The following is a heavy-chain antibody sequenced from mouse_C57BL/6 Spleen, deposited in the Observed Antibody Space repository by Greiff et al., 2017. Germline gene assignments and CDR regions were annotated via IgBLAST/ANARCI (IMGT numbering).Heavy chain of an antibody. Sequence: VQLQQSGAELVRPGASVTLSCKASGYTFTDYEMHWVKQTPVHGLEWIGAIDPETGGTAYNQKFKGKAILTADKSSRTAYMELRSLTSEDSAVYYCTRYYYGSSSYAMDYWGQGTSVTVSS. J-gene: IGHJ4*01. CDR2: IDPETGGT. D-gene: IGHD1-1*01. V-gene: IGHV1-15*01. CDR1: GYTFTDYE. CDR3: TRYYYGSSSYAMDY.